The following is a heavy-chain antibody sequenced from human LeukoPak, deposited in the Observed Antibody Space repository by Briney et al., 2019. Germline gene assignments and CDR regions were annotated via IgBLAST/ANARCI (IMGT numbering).Heavy chain of an antibody. J-gene: IGHJ4*02. V-gene: IGHV3-30*04. D-gene: IGHD1-14*01. CDR1: GFTFSSYA. Sequence: GGSLRLSCAASGFTFSSYAMHWVRQAPGKGLEWVAVISYDGSNKYYADSVKGRFTISRDNSKNTLYLQMNSLRAEDTAVYYCAKETDSPDGVLDYWGQGTLVTVSS. CDR2: ISYDGSNK. CDR3: AKETDSPDGVLDY.